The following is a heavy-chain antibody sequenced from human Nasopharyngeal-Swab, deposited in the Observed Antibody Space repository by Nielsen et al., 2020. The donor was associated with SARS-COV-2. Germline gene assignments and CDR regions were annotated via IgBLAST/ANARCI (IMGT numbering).Heavy chain of an antibody. V-gene: IGHV3-74*01. CDR2: IKNDGTTT. CDR3: ARDGQGAVDLDY. D-gene: IGHD6-19*01. CDR1: GFTLSKYW. J-gene: IGHJ4*02. Sequence: GESLKISCAASGFTLSKYWMHWVRQAPGKGLVWVSRIKNDGTTTTYADAVKGRFTMSRDDAKNTLYLQMNSLRTEDTAVYYCARDGQGAVDLDYWGQGSLVTVSS.